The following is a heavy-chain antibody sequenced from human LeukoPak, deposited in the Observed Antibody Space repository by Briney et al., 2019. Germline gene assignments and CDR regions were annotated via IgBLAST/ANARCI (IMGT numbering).Heavy chain of an antibody. CDR1: VGTFSSYA. V-gene: IGHV1-69*06. CDR3: ARGRQSLDLTLDPSFGFSHYFDY. CDR2: IIPIFDTA. Sequence: SVKVSCKASVGTFSSYAISWVRQAPGQGLEWMGRIIPIFDTANYAQKFQGRVTITADKSTSTAYMELSSLRSEDTAVHYCARGRQSLDLTLDPSFGFSHYFDYWGQGTLVTVSS. D-gene: IGHD6-19*01. J-gene: IGHJ4*02.